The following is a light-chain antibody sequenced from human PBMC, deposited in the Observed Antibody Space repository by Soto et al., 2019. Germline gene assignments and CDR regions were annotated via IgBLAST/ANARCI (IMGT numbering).Light chain of an antibody. V-gene: IGKV3-20*01. CDR1: QSVSSN. CDR2: DAS. CDR3: QQFSSYPLT. Sequence: EIVMTQSPATLSVSPGARDPLSCRASQSVSSNLAWYQQKPGQAPRLLIYDASSRATGIPDRFSGGGSGTDFTLTISRLEPEDFAVYYCQQFSSYPLTFGGGTKV. J-gene: IGKJ4*01.